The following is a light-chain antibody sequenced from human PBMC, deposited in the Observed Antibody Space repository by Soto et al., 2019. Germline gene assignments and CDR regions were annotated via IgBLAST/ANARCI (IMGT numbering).Light chain of an antibody. J-gene: IGKJ1*01. CDR3: QQYGISPKT. CDR1: QSVNSLF. V-gene: IGKV3-20*01. Sequence: EIVLTQSPGTLSLSPGERATLSCRASQSVNSLFFGWHQQKPGQAPRLLIYGTTNRAAGIPDRFSGSGSGTDFTLTISRLEPEDSAVYFCQQYGISPKTFGQGTKGDIK. CDR2: GTT.